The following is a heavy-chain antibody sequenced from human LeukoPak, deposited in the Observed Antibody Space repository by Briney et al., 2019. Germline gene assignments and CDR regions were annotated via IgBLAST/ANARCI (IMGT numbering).Heavy chain of an antibody. D-gene: IGHD5-18*01. V-gene: IGHV1-18*01. CDR1: GGTFSSYG. J-gene: IGHJ4*02. CDR2: ISAYNGNT. Sequence: GASVKVSCKASGGTFSSYGISWVRQAPGQGLEWMGWISAYNGNTNYAQKLQGRVTMTTDTSTSTAYMELRSLRSDDTAVYYCARAGAMVTPPRDDYWGQGTLVTVSS. CDR3: ARAGAMVTPPRDDY.